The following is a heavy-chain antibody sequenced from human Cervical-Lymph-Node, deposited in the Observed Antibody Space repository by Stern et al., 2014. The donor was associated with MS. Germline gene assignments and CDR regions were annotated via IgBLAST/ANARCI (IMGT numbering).Heavy chain of an antibody. CDR3: ARGHYQLLSHSWFDP. CDR2: IFTSGST. J-gene: IGHJ5*02. V-gene: IGHV4-61*02. D-gene: IGHD2-2*01. Sequence: QVQLQESGPGLVKPSQTLSLTCTVSGGSISSGNYYWSWTRQPAGKGLEWIGHIFTSGSTTSNPSLKSRVTVSVDTSKNQFSLKLTSVTAADTAMYYCARGHYQLLSHSWFDPWGQGTLVTVSS. CDR1: GGSISSGNYY.